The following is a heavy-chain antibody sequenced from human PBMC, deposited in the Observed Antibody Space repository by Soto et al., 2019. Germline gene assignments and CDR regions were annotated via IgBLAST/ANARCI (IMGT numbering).Heavy chain of an antibody. CDR3: ASARGGNYVWGSYRSDDAFDI. Sequence: RASVKVSCKASGYTFTSYGISWVRQAPGQGLEWMGWISAYNGNTNYAQKLQGRVTMTTDTSTSTAYMELRSLRSDDTAGYYCASARGGNYVWGSYRSDDAFDIWGQGTMVTVSS. J-gene: IGHJ3*02. D-gene: IGHD3-16*02. CDR2: ISAYNGNT. V-gene: IGHV1-18*01. CDR1: GYTFTSYG.